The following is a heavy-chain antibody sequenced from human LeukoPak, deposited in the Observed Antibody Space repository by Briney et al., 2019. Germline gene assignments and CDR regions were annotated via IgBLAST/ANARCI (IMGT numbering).Heavy chain of an antibody. CDR3: ARTNSGYDSPDAFDI. CDR2: IYYSGST. Sequence: SETLSLTCTVSGGSISSYYWSWIRQHPGKGLEWIGYIYYSGSTYYNPSLKSRVTISVDTSKNQFSLKLSSVTVADKAVYYCARTNSGYDSPDAFDIWGQGTMVTVSS. CDR1: GGSISSYY. D-gene: IGHD5-12*01. J-gene: IGHJ3*02. V-gene: IGHV4-59*06.